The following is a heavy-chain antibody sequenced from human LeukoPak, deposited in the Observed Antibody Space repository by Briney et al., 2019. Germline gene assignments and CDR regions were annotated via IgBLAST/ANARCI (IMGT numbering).Heavy chain of an antibody. CDR1: GFTFSSYA. J-gene: IGHJ4*02. CDR3: ASATVTPDW. D-gene: IGHD4-17*01. Sequence: GRSLRLSCAASGFTFSSYAMHWVRQAPGKGLEWVAVISYDGSNKYYADSVKGRFTISRDNSKNTLYLQMNSLRAEDTAVYYCASATVTPDWWGQGTLVTVSS. V-gene: IGHV3-30-3*01. CDR2: ISYDGSNK.